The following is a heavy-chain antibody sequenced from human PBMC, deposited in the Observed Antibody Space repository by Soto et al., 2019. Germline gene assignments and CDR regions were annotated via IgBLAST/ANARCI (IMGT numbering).Heavy chain of an antibody. J-gene: IGHJ6*02. CDR1: CYTFTSYG. CDR3: AMVDVYVTPSPQDV. Sequence: GASVKVSCKASCYTFTSYGIGWARQAPGQGLEWMGWINTYNGNTNYAQNVQGRVTLTTDTSTSTAYMELRSLRSNDTAIYYCAMVDVYVTPSPQDVWGQGTTVTVSS. D-gene: IGHD3-16*01. V-gene: IGHV1-18*01. CDR2: INTYNGNT.